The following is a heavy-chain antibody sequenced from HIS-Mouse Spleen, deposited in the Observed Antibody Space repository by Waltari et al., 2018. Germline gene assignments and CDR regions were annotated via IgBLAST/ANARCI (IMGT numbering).Heavy chain of an antibody. CDR1: GGLLSSSSYN. D-gene: IGHD6-13*01. V-gene: IGHV4-39*07. CDR2: IYYSGRT. Sequence: QLQLQESGPGLVKPSETLSLTCTVSGGLLSSSSYNWVWIRQPPGKGLEWIGSIYYSGRTYYNPSLKSRVTISVDTSKNQFSLKLSSVTAADTAVYYCAREIPYSSSWYDWYFDLWGRGTLVTVSS. J-gene: IGHJ2*01. CDR3: AREIPYSSSWYDWYFDL.